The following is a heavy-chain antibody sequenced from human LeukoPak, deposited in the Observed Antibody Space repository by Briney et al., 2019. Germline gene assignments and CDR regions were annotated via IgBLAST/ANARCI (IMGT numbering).Heavy chain of an antibody. CDR3: ARRITLVRGVIEGGHFDY. J-gene: IGHJ4*02. CDR1: GYTFTSYD. V-gene: IGHV1-18*01. D-gene: IGHD3-10*01. Sequence: GASVKVSCKASGYTFTSYDVIWVRQAPGQGLEWMGWISPYNANTNYAQRLQGRVTMTTDTSTNTAYMELRSLRSDDTAVYYCARRITLVRGVIEGGHFDYWGQGTLVTVSS. CDR2: ISPYNANT.